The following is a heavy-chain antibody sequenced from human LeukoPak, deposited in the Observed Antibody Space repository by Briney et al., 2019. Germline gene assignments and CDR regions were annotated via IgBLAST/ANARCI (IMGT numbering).Heavy chain of an antibody. CDR3: ASSLTPISTYYYYYMDV. J-gene: IGHJ6*03. V-gene: IGHV1-18*01. CDR2: ISAYNGNT. Sequence: ASVKVSCKASGYTFTSYGISWVRQAPGQGLEWMGWISAYNGNTNYAQKLQGRVTMTTDTSTSTAYMELSSLRSEDTAVYYCASSLTPISTYYYYYMDVWGKGTTVTVSS. D-gene: IGHD1-1*01. CDR1: GYTFTSYG.